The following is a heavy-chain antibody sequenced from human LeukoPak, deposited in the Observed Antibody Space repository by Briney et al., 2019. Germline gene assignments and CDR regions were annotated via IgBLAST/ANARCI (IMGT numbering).Heavy chain of an antibody. D-gene: IGHD1-26*01. CDR2: IKQDGSES. CDR3: ARVEWELDSDY. Sequence: QPGGSLRLSCAASGFTFSSHWMDWVRQAPGKGLEWVANIKQDGSESYYLDSVKGRFTISRDNAKNSLYLQMNSLRAEDTAVYYCARVEWELDSDYWGQGTLVTVSS. CDR1: GFTFSSHW. V-gene: IGHV3-7*01. J-gene: IGHJ4*02.